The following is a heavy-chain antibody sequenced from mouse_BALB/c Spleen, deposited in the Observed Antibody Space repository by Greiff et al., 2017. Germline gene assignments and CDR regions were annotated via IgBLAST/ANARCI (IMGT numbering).Heavy chain of an antibody. CDR1: GFDFSRYW. CDR2: INPDSSTI. Sequence: EVQLQESGGGLVQPGGSLKLSCAASGFDFSRYWMSWVRQAPGKGLEWIGEINPDSSTINYTPSLKDKFIISRDNAKNTLYLQMSKVRSEDTALYYCARPDGNYVWYFDVWGAGTTVTVSS. CDR3: ARPDGNYVWYFDV. D-gene: IGHD2-1*01. J-gene: IGHJ1*01. V-gene: IGHV4-1*02.